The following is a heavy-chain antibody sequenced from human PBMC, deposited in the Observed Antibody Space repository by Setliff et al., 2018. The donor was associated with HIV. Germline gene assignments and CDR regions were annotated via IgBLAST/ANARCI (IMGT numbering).Heavy chain of an antibody. Sequence: GESLKISCKGFGYSFSSYWIGWVRQMPGKGLEWMGIIYPGDSDTRYSPSIQGQVTISADKSINTAYLQWGSLQAPDTAIYFCTRQTREAPYYFDYWGQGTLVTVSS. J-gene: IGHJ4*02. V-gene: IGHV5-51*01. CDR3: TRQTREAPYYFDY. CDR1: GYSFSSYW. CDR2: IYPGDSDT.